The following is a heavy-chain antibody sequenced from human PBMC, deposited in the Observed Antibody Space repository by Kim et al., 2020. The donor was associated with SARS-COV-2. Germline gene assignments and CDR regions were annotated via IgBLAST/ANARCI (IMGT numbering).Heavy chain of an antibody. CDR1: GFTFSSYW. CDR2: INSDGSST. D-gene: IGHD6-6*01. CDR3: VRDRIEAARQFDY. J-gene: IGHJ4*02. V-gene: IGHV3-74*01. Sequence: GGSLRLSCAASGFTFSSYWIHWVRQAPGKGLVWVSRINSDGSSTNYADSVKGRFTISRDNAKNTLYLQMNSVRDEDTAVYYCVRDRIEAARQFDYWGQGTLVTVSS.